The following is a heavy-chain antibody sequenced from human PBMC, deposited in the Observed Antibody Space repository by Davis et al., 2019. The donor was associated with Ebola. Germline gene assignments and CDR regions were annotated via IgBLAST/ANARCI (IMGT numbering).Heavy chain of an antibody. CDR1: GGTFRTFA. CDR3: ATTFEFTSGELYRRYGMYV. Sequence: AASVKVSCKASGGTFRTFAFSWVRQAPGQGLEWMGGIIPMFGPPNYAQKFHDRVTITAEEFTSTVYMELSGLSSEDTAVYYCATTFEFTSGELYRRYGMYVWGQGTTVSVSS. CDR2: IIPMFGPP. J-gene: IGHJ6*02. D-gene: IGHD3-10*01. V-gene: IGHV1-69*13.